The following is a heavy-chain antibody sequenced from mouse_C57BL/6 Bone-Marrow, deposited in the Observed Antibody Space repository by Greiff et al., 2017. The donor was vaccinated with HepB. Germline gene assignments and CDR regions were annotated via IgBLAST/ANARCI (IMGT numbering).Heavy chain of an antibody. V-gene: IGHV1-82*01. J-gene: IGHJ2*01. CDR1: GYAFSSSW. CDR2: IYPGDGDT. D-gene: IGHD1-1*01. Sequence: QVQLQQSGPELVKPGASVKISCKASGYAFSSSWMNWVKQRPGKGLEWIGRIYPGDGDTNYNGKFKGKATLTADKSSSTAYMQLSSLTSEDSAVYFCARSTHYYGSQDYWGQGTTLTVSS. CDR3: ARSTHYYGSQDY.